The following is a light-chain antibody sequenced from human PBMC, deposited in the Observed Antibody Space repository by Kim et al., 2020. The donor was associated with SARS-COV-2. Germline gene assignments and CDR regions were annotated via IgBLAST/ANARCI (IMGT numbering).Light chain of an antibody. CDR1: QNIRSG. V-gene: IGKV1D-16*01. CDR2: DVS. CDR3: QQYASYPYT. Sequence: SASIGDRVTIPCRASQNIRSGLAWFQQKSEKAPKSLIYDVSTLQSGVPSRFSGSGSGTEFTLTISSLQPEDFATYHCQQYASYPYTFGPGTKLEI. J-gene: IGKJ2*01.